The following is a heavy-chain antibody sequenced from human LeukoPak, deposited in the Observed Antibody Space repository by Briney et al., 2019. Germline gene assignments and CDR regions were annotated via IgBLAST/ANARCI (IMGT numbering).Heavy chain of an antibody. CDR1: GFTFSTFSRSW. CDR3: ARDPSGSPVFDP. CDR2: IKQDGSVT. V-gene: IGHV3-7*01. J-gene: IGHJ5*02. D-gene: IGHD3-10*01. Sequence: PGGSLRLSCAASGFTFSTFSRSWMSWVRQAPGKGLEWVANIKQDGSVTNYVDFVKGRFTISRDNARNSLFLQMNSLRVEDTAVYYCARDPSGSPVFDPWGQGTLVTVSS.